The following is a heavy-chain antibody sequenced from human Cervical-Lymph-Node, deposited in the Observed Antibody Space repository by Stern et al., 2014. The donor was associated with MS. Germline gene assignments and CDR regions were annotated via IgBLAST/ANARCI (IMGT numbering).Heavy chain of an antibody. CDR3: ASGTRSSWYFDF. D-gene: IGHD6-13*01. V-gene: IGHV1-69*01. CDR1: GGTFSSDA. CDR2: IIPIFETA. J-gene: IGHJ4*02. Sequence: VQVVESGAEVKKPGSSMKVSCKASGGTFSSDAIGWVRQAPGQGLEWMGGIIPIFETANYAQKFQGRVTITADQSTKTAYLELSSLTSGDTAMYFCASGTRSSWYFDFWGQGTLVTVST.